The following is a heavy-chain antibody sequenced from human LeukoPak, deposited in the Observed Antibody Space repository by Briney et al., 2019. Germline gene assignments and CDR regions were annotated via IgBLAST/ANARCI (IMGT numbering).Heavy chain of an antibody. CDR2: IYYSGST. D-gene: IGHD3-10*01. CDR1: GGSMSSYY. V-gene: IGHV4-59*01. CDR3: AREHGSGFFDY. Sequence: SETLSLTCTVSGGSMSSYYWSWIRQPPGKGLEWIGYIYYSGSTNYNPSLKSRVTISVDTSKNQFSLKLSSVTAADTAVYYCAREHGSGFFDYWGQGTLVTVSS. J-gene: IGHJ4*02.